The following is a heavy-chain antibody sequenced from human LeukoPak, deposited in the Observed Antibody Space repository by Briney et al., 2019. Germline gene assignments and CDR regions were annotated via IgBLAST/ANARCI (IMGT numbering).Heavy chain of an antibody. D-gene: IGHD1-26*01. CDR3: AKSYSGNYNDAFGI. Sequence: GGSLRLSCAASGFTFSSYEMNWVRQAPGKGLEWVSYISSSGSTIYYADSVKGRFTISRDNAKNSLYLQMNSLRAEDTAAYYCAKSYSGNYNDAFGIWGQGTMVTVSS. CDR2: ISSSGSTI. V-gene: IGHV3-48*03. CDR1: GFTFSSYE. J-gene: IGHJ3*02.